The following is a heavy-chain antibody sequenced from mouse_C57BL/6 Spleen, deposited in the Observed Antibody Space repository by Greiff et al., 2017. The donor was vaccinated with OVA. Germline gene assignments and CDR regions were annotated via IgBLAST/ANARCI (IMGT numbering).Heavy chain of an antibody. D-gene: IGHD1-1*01. CDR3: ARSYYGSSYDAMDY. J-gene: IGHJ4*01. CDR1: GYSFTGYF. CDR2: INPYNGDT. V-gene: IGHV1-20*01. Sequence: VQLQQSGPELVKPGDSVKISCKASGYSFTGYFMNWVMQSHGKSLEWIGRINPYNGDTFYNQKFKGKATLTVDKSSSTAHMELRSLTSEDSAVYYCARSYYGSSYDAMDYWGQGTLVTVSS.